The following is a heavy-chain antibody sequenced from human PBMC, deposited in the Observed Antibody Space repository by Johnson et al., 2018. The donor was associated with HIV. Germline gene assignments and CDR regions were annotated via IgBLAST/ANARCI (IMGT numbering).Heavy chain of an antibody. CDR2: ISYDGSNK. CDR3: ARDSTPWGGDYVGYAFDI. D-gene: IGHD4-17*01. CDR1: GFTFSSYA. V-gene: IGHV3-30-3*01. J-gene: IGHJ3*02. Sequence: QVQLVESGGGVVQPGRSLRLSCAASGFTFSSYAMHWVRQAPGKGLEWVAVISYDGSNKYYADSVKGRFTISRDNAKKSLYLQMNSLRAEDTALYYCARDSTPWGGDYVGYAFDIWGRGTMVTVSS.